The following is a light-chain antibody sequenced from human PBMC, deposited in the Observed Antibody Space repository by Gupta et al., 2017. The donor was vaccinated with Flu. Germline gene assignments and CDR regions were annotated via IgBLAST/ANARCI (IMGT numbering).Light chain of an antibody. Sequence: VTLGPPASISCRSSQGLVYSDGNTYLHWFQHRPGQSPRRLIYLVSNRASGVPDRFSGSGSGTYFTLRISRVEADDVGVYFCMQGAHWPWAFGQGTKLEIK. CDR2: LVS. J-gene: IGKJ1*01. CDR3: MQGAHWPWA. CDR1: QGLVYSDGNTY. V-gene: IGKV2-30*01.